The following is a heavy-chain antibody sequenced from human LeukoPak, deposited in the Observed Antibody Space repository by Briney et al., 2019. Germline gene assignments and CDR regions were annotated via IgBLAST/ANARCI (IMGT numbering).Heavy chain of an antibody. D-gene: IGHD2-15*01. V-gene: IGHV3-7*01. CDR1: GFSFSAYW. J-gene: IGHJ4*02. CDR2: INPAGSET. CDR3: ARFGYVAAVDV. Sequence: QPGGSLRLSCAASGFSFSAYWMTWVRQAPGTGLEWVANINPAGSETYYVDPVKGRFSISRDNTKNLVYLQMNSLRAEDMAVYHCARFGYVAAVDVWGQGTPVTVSS.